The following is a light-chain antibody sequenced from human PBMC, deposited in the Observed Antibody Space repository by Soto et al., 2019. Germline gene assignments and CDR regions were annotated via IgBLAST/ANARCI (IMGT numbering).Light chain of an antibody. CDR2: GAS. V-gene: IGKV3-20*01. CDR3: QQSDT. J-gene: IGKJ5*01. CDR1: QSVGSSY. Sequence: EIVLTQSPGTLSLSPGERATLSCRASQSVGSSYLAWYQQKPGQAPRLLIYGASSRATGIPDRFSGSGSGTDLTLTISRLEPEDVAVYYCQQSDTVGQGTRREI.